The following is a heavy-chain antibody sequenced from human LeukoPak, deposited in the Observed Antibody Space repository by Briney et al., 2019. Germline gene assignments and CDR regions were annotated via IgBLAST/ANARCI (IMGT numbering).Heavy chain of an antibody. CDR3: ASGIAARPNWIPGIAVAGTFLRY. V-gene: IGHV4-39*01. CDR2: IYYSGNT. J-gene: IGHJ4*02. CDR1: GGSISSSFYH. Sequence: PSETLSLTCTVSGGSISSSFYHWGWIRQPPGKGLEWIGSIYYSGNTYYNPSLKSRVTISVDTSKNQFSLKLSSVTAADTAVHYCASGIAARPNWIPGIAVAGTFLRYWGQGTLVTVSS. D-gene: IGHD6-19*01.